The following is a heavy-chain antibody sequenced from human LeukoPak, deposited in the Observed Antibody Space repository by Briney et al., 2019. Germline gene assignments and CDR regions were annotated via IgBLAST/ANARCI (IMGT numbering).Heavy chain of an antibody. CDR1: GYTFTGYY. D-gene: IGHD3-3*02. V-gene: IGHV1-2*02. J-gene: IGHJ4*02. CDR3: ARASPPRRISSRYYFDY. CDR2: INPNSGGT. Sequence: ASVKVSCKASGYTFTGYYMHWVRRAPGQGLEWMGWINPNSGGTNYAQKFQGRVTMTRDTSISTAYMELSRLRSDDTAVYYCARASPPRRISSRYYFDYWGQGTLVTVSS.